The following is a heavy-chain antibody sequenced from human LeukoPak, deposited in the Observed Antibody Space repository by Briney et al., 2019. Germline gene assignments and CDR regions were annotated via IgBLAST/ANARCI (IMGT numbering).Heavy chain of an antibody. CDR2: ISSSGSTI. CDR1: GFTFSSYE. J-gene: IGHJ4*02. Sequence: GGSLRLSCAASGFTFSSYEMNWVRQAPGKGLEWVSYISSSGSTIYYADSVKGRFTIPRDNAKNSLYLQMNSLRAEDTAVYYCARVGLYDSSGYSPAWGYWGQGTLVTVSS. V-gene: IGHV3-48*03. CDR3: ARVGLYDSSGYSPAWGY. D-gene: IGHD3-22*01.